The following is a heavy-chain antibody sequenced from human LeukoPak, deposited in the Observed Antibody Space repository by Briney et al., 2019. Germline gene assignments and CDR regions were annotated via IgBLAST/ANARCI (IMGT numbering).Heavy chain of an antibody. D-gene: IGHD3-22*01. J-gene: IGHJ4*02. CDR2: ISGSGGST. V-gene: IGHV3-23*01. CDR1: GFTFSSYA. Sequence: GGSLRLSCAASGFTFSSYAMSWVRQAPGKGLEWVSAISGSGGSTYYADSVKGRFTISRDNSKNTLYLQMNSLRAEDAAVYYCAKSLITMIVVVPRNPFDYWGQGTLVTVSS. CDR3: AKSLITMIVVVPRNPFDY.